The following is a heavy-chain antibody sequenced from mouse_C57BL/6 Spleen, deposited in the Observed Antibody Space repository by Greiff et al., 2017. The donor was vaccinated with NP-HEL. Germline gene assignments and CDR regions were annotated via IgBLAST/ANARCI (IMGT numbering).Heavy chain of an antibody. CDR1: GYTFTSYW. D-gene: IGHD2-13*01. CDR2: IDPSDSYT. CDR3: ARVGTNLNSWFAY. V-gene: IGHV1-69*01. Sequence: VQLQQSGAELVMPGASVKLSCKASGYTFTSYWMHWVKQRPGQGLEWIGEIDPSDSYTNYNQKFKGKSTLTVDKSSSTAYMQLSSLTSEDSAVYYCARVGTNLNSWFAYWGQGTLVTVSA. J-gene: IGHJ3*01.